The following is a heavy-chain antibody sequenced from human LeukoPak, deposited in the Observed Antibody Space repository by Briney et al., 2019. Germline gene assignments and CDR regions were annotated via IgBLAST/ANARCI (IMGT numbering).Heavy chain of an antibody. CDR1: GGSFSGYY. CDR2: INHSGST. CDR3: ARGGDYDILTGTRYYYGMDV. V-gene: IGHV4-34*01. D-gene: IGHD3-9*01. J-gene: IGHJ6*02. Sequence: SETLSLTCAVYGGSFSGYYWSWIRQPPGKGLEWIGEINHSGSTNYNPSLKSRVTISVDTSKNQFSLKLSSVTAADTAVYYCARGGDYDILTGTRYYYGMDVWGQGTTVTVSS.